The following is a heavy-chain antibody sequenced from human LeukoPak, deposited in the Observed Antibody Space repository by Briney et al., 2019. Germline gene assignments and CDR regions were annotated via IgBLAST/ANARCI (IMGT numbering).Heavy chain of an antibody. CDR1: GYSISSGYY. V-gene: IGHV4-38-2*02. D-gene: IGHD2-2*02. CDR2: IYHSGST. Sequence: SGTLSLACTVSGYSISSGYYWGWIRQPPGKGLEWIGSIYHSGSTYYNPSLKSRVTISVDTSKNQFSLKLSSVTAADTAVYYCARSYAIVVVPAAITLFDPWGQGTLVTVSS. CDR3: ARSYAIVVVPAAITLFDP. J-gene: IGHJ5*02.